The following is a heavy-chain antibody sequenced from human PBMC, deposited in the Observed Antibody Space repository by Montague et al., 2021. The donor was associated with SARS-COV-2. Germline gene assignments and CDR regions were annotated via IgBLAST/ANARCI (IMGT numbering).Heavy chain of an antibody. J-gene: IGHJ4*02. CDR2: TYTSGST. D-gene: IGHD1-26*01. V-gene: IGHV4-61*02. CDR3: ARAVGRYYDWRPDY. CDR1: GGSISSGNYY. Sequence: TLSLTCTVSGGSISSGNYYWSWIRQPAGQGLEWSGRTYTSGSTNYNLSLKSRVTISADTSKNQSSQQLSSMTAADTAVYYCARAVGRYYDWRPDYWGQGTLVSVS.